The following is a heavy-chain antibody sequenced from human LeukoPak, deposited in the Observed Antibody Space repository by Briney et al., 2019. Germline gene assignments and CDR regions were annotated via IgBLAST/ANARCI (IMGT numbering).Heavy chain of an antibody. CDR3: ATDSSGYRGEFDY. CDR1: GFTFSNAW. Sequence: GGSLRLSCAASGFTFSNAWMSWVRQAPGKGLEWVGRIKSKNDGGTKDYAAPVKGRFTISRDDSKNTLYLQMNSLKTEDTAVYYCATDSSGYRGEFDYWGQGTLVTVSS. V-gene: IGHV3-15*01. J-gene: IGHJ4*02. D-gene: IGHD3-22*01. CDR2: IKSKNDGGTK.